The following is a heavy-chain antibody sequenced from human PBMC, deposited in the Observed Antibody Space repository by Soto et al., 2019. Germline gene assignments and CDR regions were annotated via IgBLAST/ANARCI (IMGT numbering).Heavy chain of an antibody. CDR3: ATYTFDWSTEDYFDY. J-gene: IGHJ4*02. D-gene: IGHD3-9*01. Sequence: GGSLRLSCAASGFTFSSYGMHWVRQAPGKGLEWVAVISYDGSNKYYADSVKGRFTISRDNSKNTLYLQMSSLRSDDTAVYYCATYTFDWSTEDYFDYRGQGTLVTVSS. CDR1: GFTFSSYG. V-gene: IGHV3-30*03. CDR2: ISYDGSNK.